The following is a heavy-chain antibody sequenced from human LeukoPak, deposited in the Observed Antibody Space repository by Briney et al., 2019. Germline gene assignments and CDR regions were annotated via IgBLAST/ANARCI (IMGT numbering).Heavy chain of an antibody. J-gene: IGHJ6*02. CDR2: IWYDGSNK. CDR1: GFSFSSYG. CDR3: ARDLIVVRGVISLSYYYGMDV. Sequence: GGSLRLSCAASGFSFSSYGMHWVRQAPGKGLEWAAVIWYDGSNKYYADSVKGRFTISRDNSKNTLYLQMNSLRAEDTAVYYCARDLIVVRGVISLSYYYGMDVWGQGTTVTVSS. V-gene: IGHV3-33*01. D-gene: IGHD3-10*01.